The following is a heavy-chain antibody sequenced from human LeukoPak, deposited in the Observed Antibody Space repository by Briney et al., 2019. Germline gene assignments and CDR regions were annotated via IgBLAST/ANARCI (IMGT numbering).Heavy chain of an antibody. CDR3: ARDGTGNYDSSSFDY. Sequence: TGGSLRLSCAASGFSVSVNSNYMSWGRQAPGRGLEWFSSSYRRESKYYADAVKGRFTIPIHIYKNKVYLQMKSLRAEDTAVYYCARDGTGNYDSSSFDYWGQGPLVTVSS. V-gene: IGHV3-53*01. J-gene: IGHJ4*02. D-gene: IGHD3-22*01. CDR1: GFSVSVNSNY. CDR2: SYRRESK.